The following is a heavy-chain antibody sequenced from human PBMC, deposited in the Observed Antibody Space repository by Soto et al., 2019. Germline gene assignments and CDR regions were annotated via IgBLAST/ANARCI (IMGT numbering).Heavy chain of an antibody. CDR3: AIGPREQLVLVD. CDR1: GYPFTGNY. J-gene: IGHJ4*02. CDR2: INPNSGGT. V-gene: IGHV1-2*04. Sequence: ASVQLSCTASGYPFTGNYMHWVRQAPGQGLEWMGWINPNSGGTNYAQKFQGWVTMTRDTSISTAYMELSRLRSDDTAVYYCAIGPREQLVLVDWCQGIRVTVDS. D-gene: IGHD6-6*01.